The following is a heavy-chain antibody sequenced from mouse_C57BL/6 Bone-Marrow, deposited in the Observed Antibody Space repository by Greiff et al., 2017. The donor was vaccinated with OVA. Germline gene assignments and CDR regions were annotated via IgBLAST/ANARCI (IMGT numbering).Heavy chain of an antibody. CDR3: TRKGITTVVHYYAMDY. D-gene: IGHD1-1*01. CDR1: GYTFTSYW. Sequence: DVHLVESGTVLARPGASVKMSCKTSGYTFTSYWMHWVKQRPGQGLEWIGAIYPGNSDTSYNQKFKGKAKLTAVTSASTAYMELSSLTNEDSAFYYCTRKGITTVVHYYAMDYWGQGTSVTVSS. J-gene: IGHJ4*01. V-gene: IGHV1-5*01. CDR2: IYPGNSDT.